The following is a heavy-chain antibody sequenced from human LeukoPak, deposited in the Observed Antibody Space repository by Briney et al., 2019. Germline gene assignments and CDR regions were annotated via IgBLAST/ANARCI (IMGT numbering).Heavy chain of an antibody. CDR3: ASGLRQYSSGWYGRAFDY. CDR1: GGSFSGYY. J-gene: IGHJ4*02. V-gene: IGHV4-34*01. CDR2: INHSGST. Sequence: SETLSLTCAVYGGSFSGYYWSWIRQPPGKGLEWIGEINHSGSTNYNPSLKSRVTISVDTSKNQFSLKLSSVTAADTAVYYCASGLRQYSSGWYGRAFDYWGQGALVTVSS. D-gene: IGHD6-19*01.